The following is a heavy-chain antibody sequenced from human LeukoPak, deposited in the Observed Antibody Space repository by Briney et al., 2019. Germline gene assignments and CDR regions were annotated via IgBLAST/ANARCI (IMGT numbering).Heavy chain of an antibody. J-gene: IGHJ4*02. Sequence: SETLSLTCSVSGYSISSGYYWDWIRQPPGKGLEWTASIYHSGKSYYNPSLESRVTISVDTSKNQISLKLSSVTAADTAVYYCAREDVDIVATTHTLDYWGQGTLVTVSS. CDR2: IYHSGKS. D-gene: IGHD5-12*01. V-gene: IGHV4-38-2*02. CDR3: AREDVDIVATTHTLDY. CDR1: GYSISSGYY.